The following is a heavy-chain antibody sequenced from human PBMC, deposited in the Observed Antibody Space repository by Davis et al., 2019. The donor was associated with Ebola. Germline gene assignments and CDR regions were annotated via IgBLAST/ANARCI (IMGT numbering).Heavy chain of an antibody. D-gene: IGHD2-21*01. J-gene: IGHJ5*02. CDR1: GGSIGYYY. Sequence: SETLSLTCTVSGGSIGYYYWSWIRQPPGKGLEWIGYIYYSGSTKYIPSLKSRVTITVDTSKNQFSLKLSTASAADTAMYYCSRLELWWAEGNWFDPWGQGTLVTVSS. CDR2: IYYSGST. V-gene: IGHV4-59*01. CDR3: SRLELWWAEGNWFDP.